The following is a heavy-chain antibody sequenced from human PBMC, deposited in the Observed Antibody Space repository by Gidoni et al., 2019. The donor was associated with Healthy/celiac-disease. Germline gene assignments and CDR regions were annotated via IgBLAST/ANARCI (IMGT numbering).Heavy chain of an antibody. V-gene: IGHV1-18*01. CDR1: GYTFTSYG. CDR3: ARDPAQAVAGTNWFDP. J-gene: IGHJ5*02. CDR2: ISDYNGNT. Sequence: QVQLVQSGAEVKKPGASVKVSCKASGYTFTSYGISWVLQAPGQGLEWMGWISDYNGNTNYAQKLQGRVTMTTDTSTSTAYMELRSLRSDDTAVYYCARDPAQAVAGTNWFDPWGQGTLVTVSS. D-gene: IGHD6-19*01.